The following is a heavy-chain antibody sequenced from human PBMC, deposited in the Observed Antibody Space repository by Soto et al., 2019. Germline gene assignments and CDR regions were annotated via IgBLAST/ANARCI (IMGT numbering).Heavy chain of an antibody. CDR3: ARDRGWSLFDY. CDR2: TNSDGSDT. Sequence: GGAPGLSCAASGFTLRSYWMYRVPQAPGKGLVWVSRTNSDGSDTSYADPVKGRFTISRDNAKNTLYLQMNSLRAEDTAVYYCARDRGWSLFDYWGQGTLVTVSS. J-gene: IGHJ4*02. CDR1: GFTLRSYW. D-gene: IGHD6-19*01. V-gene: IGHV3-74*01.